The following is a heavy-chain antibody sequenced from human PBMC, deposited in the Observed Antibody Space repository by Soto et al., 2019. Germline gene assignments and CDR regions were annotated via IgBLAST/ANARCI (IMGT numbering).Heavy chain of an antibody. CDR1: GGSISSGGYY. V-gene: IGHV4-31*03. CDR3: AKTGPGSYLSLDY. J-gene: IGHJ4*02. CDR2: IYYSGST. Sequence: QVQLQESGPGLVKPSQTLSLTCTVSGGSISSGGYYWSWIRQHPGKGLEWIGYIYYSGSTYYNPSLKRRVTXSXDXXQSPLSLKLSSVTAAGTAVYYCAKTGPGSYLSLDYWGQGPLVTVSS. D-gene: IGHD1-26*01.